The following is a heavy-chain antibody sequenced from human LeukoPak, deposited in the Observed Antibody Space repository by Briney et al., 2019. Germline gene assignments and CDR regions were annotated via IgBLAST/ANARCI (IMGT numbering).Heavy chain of an antibody. V-gene: IGHV3-11*01. CDR2: ISSSGSTI. D-gene: IGHD3-22*01. J-gene: IGHJ4*02. CDR3: ASRSSAITMIRDD. CDR1: GFTFSDYY. Sequence: PGGSLRLSCAASGFTFSDYYMSWIRQAPGKGLEWVSYISSSGSTIYYADSVKGRFTISRDNAKNSLYLQMNSLRAEDTAVYYCASRSSAITMIRDDWGQGTLVTVSS.